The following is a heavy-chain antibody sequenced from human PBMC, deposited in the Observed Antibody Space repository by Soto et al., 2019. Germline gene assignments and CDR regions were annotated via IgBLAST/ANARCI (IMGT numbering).Heavy chain of an antibody. CDR3: TRLNSETTVTTSYDYYGMDV. V-gene: IGHV3-73*01. CDR1: GFSFSASA. Sequence: GSLRLSCAASGFSFSASALHWVRQASGKGLEWVGRIRSIPDSDATAYAASVKGRFTISRDDSKNTAYLQMNSLRTEDTAVYYCTRLNSETTVTTSYDYYGMDVWGQGTTVTVSS. D-gene: IGHD4-17*01. CDR2: IRSIPDSDAT. J-gene: IGHJ6*02.